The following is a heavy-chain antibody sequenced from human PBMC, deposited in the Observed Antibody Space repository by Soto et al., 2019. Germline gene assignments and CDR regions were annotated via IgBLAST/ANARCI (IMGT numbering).Heavy chain of an antibody. D-gene: IGHD3-10*01. J-gene: IGHJ4*02. CDR3: ARQFYYGSGSYR. Sequence: PSETLSLTCTVSGGSISSSSYYWGWIRQPPGKGLEWIGTIYYNGNTYYNPSLESRATISVDTSKNQFSLKLSSVTAADTAVYFCARQFYYGSGSYRWGQGTLVNVSS. V-gene: IGHV4-39*01. CDR2: IYYNGNT. CDR1: GGSISSSSYY.